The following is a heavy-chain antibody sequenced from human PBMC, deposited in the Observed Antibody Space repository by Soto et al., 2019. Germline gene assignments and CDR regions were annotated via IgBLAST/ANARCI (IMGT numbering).Heavy chain of an antibody. V-gene: IGHV4-34*01. CDR3: ARCTTVTTWYFDY. D-gene: IGHD4-17*01. Sequence: PSETLSLTCAVYGGSFSGYYWSWIRQPPGKGLEWIGEINHSGSTNYNPSLKSRVTISVDTSKNQFSLKLSSVTAADTAVYYCARCTTVTTWYFDYWGQGTLVTVSS. CDR2: INHSGST. J-gene: IGHJ4*02. CDR1: GGSFSGYY.